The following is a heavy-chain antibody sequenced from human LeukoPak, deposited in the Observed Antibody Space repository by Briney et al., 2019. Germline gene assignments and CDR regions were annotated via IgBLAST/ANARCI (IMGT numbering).Heavy chain of an antibody. CDR2: IYYSGST. V-gene: IGHV4-39*01. Sequence: SETLSLTCTVSGGSISSSSYYWGWIRQPPGKGLEWIGSIYYSGSTYYNPPLKSRVTISVDTSKNQFSLKLSSVTAADTAVYYCARGISSSLCHDYWGQGTLVTVSS. CDR1: GGSISSSSYY. D-gene: IGHD6-6*01. CDR3: ARGISSSLCHDY. J-gene: IGHJ4*02.